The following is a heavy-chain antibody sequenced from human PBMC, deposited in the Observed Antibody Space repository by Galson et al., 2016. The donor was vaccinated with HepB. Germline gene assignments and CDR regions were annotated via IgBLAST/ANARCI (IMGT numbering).Heavy chain of an antibody. D-gene: IGHD3/OR15-3a*01. V-gene: IGHV1-24*01. CDR3: ARLGSGNNYDFSSRPDNWFDP. CDR1: GYNLNELS. CDR2: IDPEDGEA. J-gene: IGHJ5*02. Sequence: SVKVSCKASGYNLNELSIHWVRQAPGKGLEWMGGIDPEDGEATYAQKFHCRVTMTEDSSTDTVYMELSSLRSDDTAVYYCARLGSGNNYDFSSRPDNWFDPWGQGTLVTVSS.